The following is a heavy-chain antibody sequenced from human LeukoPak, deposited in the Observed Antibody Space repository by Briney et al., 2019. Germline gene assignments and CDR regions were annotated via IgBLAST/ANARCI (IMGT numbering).Heavy chain of an antibody. CDR2: IYYSGST. D-gene: IGHD3-10*01. CDR1: GGSISSSSYY. V-gene: IGHV4-39*07. J-gene: IGHJ3*02. Sequence: SETLSLTCTVSGGSISSSSYYWGWIRQPPGKGLEWIGSIYYSGSTYYNPSLKSRVTISVDTSKNQFSLKLSSVTAADTAVYYCARVNTYYYGSGVSRAFHMWSQGTMVTVSS. CDR3: ARVNTYYYGSGVSRAFHM.